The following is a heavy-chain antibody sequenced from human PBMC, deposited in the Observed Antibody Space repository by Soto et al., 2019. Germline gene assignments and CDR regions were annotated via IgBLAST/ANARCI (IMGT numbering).Heavy chain of an antibody. CDR3: ARVLRSGYSYGYGYGMDV. CDR2: IYHSGST. D-gene: IGHD5-18*01. J-gene: IGHJ6*02. Sequence: SETLSLTCAVSGGSIISSNWWSCVRQPPGKGLEWIGEIYHSGSTNYNPSLKSRVTISVDKSKNQFSLKLSSVTAADTAVYYCARVLRSGYSYGYGYGMDVWGQGTTVTVSS. V-gene: IGHV4-4*02. CDR1: GGSIISSNW.